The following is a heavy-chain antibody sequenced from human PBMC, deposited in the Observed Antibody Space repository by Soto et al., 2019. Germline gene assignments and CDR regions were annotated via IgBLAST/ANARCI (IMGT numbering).Heavy chain of an antibody. CDR2: ISSSGISI. D-gene: IGHD3-22*01. J-gene: IGHJ4*02. V-gene: IGHV3-11*01. CDR3: ARSHLYYDSSGYPDY. Sequence: PGGSLRLSCAASGFTFSDYYMSWIRQAPGKGLEWVSYISSSGISIYYADSVKGRFTISRDNAKNSLYLQMNSLRAEDTAVYYCARSHLYYDSSGYPDYWGQGTLVTVSS. CDR1: GFTFSDYY.